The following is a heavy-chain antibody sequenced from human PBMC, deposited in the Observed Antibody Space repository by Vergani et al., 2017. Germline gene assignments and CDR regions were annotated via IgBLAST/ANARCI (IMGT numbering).Heavy chain of an antibody. CDR3: ARVHGPTTAYYYGMDV. J-gene: IGHJ6*02. Sequence: QVQLVQSGAEVKKPGASVKVSCKASGYTFTSYGISWVRQAPGQGLEWMGWISAYNGNTNYAQKLQGRVTMTTDTSTSTAYMELRSVRSDDTAVYYCARVHGPTTAYYYGMDVWGQGTTVTVSS. D-gene: IGHD4-11*01. CDR2: ISAYNGNT. CDR1: GYTFTSYG. V-gene: IGHV1-18*01.